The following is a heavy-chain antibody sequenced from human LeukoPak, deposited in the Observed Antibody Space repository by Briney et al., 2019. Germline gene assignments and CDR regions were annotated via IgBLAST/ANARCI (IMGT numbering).Heavy chain of an antibody. CDR2: MNPNSGNT. CDR1: GYTFTSYD. D-gene: IGHD1/OR15-1a*01. J-gene: IGHJ4*02. V-gene: IGHV1-8*03. CDR3: AGPLNKDY. Sequence: GESLKISCKGSGYTFTSYDINWVRQATGQGLEWMGWMNPNSGNTGYAQKFQGRVTITRNTSISTAYMELSSLRSEDTAVYYCAGPLNKDYWGQGTLVTVSS.